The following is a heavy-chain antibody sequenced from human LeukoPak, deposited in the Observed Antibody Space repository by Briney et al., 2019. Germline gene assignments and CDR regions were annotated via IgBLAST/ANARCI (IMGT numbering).Heavy chain of an antibody. Sequence: GGSLRLSCAASGFTLSSYAMSWVRQAPGKGLEWVSAISDTGNTYHADSVKGRFTISRDSSKNTLFLQMHRLSLEDAAVYYCAKAPVTTCRGAFCYPFDYWGLGTLVTVSS. CDR1: GFTLSSYA. CDR2: ISDTGNT. V-gene: IGHV3-23*01. CDR3: AKAPVTTCRGAFCYPFDY. J-gene: IGHJ4*02. D-gene: IGHD2-15*01.